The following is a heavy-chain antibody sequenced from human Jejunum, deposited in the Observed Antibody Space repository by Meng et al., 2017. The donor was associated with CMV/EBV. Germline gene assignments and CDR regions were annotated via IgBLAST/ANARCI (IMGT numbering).Heavy chain of an antibody. D-gene: IGHD3-22*01. CDR1: GYTFAAYY. CDR2: INPNMGGT. Sequence: CETSGYTFAAYYIHWVRQAPGRGLEWMGRINPNMGGTSYAQKFQGRVTMTRDMSTSTVYMELTSLTPDDTAVYFCARDRSSGYFYAHWGQGTLVTVSS. V-gene: IGHV1-2*06. CDR3: ARDRSSGYFYAH. J-gene: IGHJ1*01.